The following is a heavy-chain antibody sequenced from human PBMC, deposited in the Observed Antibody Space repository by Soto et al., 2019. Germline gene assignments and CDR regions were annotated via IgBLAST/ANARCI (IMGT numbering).Heavy chain of an antibody. V-gene: IGHV4-34*01. CDR2: INHSGST. CDR1: GGSFSGYY. Sequence: SETLSLTCAVYGGSFSGYYWSWIRQPPGKGLEWIGEINHSGSTNYNPSLKSRVTISVDTSKNQFSLKLSSVTAADTALYYCARDGNGYMYGAYSDSWGQGSLVTVSS. D-gene: IGHD5-18*01. J-gene: IGHJ4*02. CDR3: ARDGNGYMYGAYSDS.